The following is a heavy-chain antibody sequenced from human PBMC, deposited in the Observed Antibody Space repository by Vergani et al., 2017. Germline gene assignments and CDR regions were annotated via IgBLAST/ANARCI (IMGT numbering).Heavy chain of an antibody. D-gene: IGHD3-22*01. CDR1: GYSFTSYW. CDR3: ARIGTYYEDSSGYYPAGSDAFDM. CDR2: IDPSDSYT. V-gene: IGHV5-10-1*03. J-gene: IGHJ3*02. Sequence: EVQLVQSGAEVKKPGESLRISCKGSGYSFTSYWISWVRQMPGKGLEWMGRIDPSDSYTNYSPSFQGHVTISADQSISTAYLQWSSLKASDTAMYYCARIGTYYEDSSGYYPAGSDAFDMGGGGTVVAVSA.